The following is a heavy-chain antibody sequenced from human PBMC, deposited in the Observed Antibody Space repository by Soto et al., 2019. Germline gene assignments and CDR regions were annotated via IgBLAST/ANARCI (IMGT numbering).Heavy chain of an antibody. D-gene: IGHD1-1*01. CDR1: GFTIGSYW. CDR2: INQDGSEK. J-gene: IGHJ6*02. Sequence: VGSLRLSCAASGFTIGSYWMSWVRQAPGKGLEWVANINQDGSEKYYVGSVKGRFTISRDNAKNSLYLQMSSLRAEDAAVYYCARYGYKHAMDVWGQGTTVTVSS. CDR3: ARYGYKHAMDV. V-gene: IGHV3-7*01.